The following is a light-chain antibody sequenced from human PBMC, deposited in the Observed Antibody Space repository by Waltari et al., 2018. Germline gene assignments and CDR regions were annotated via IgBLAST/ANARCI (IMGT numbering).Light chain of an antibody. CDR3: QVWDDTTKSGV. J-gene: IGLJ3*02. CDR1: NIESKS. Sequence: YVLTQPPSVSVAPGKTATLTCGGENIESKSVNWYQQKAGQAPVLVLFYDTDRPSGIPDRFSGANSGNTAILTISWVEDGDEADYLCQVWDDTTKSGVFGGGARLPVL. V-gene: IGLV3-21*01. CDR2: YDT.